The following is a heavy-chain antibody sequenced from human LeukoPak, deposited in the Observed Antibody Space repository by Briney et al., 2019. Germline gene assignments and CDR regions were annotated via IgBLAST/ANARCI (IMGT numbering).Heavy chain of an antibody. CDR2: IYYSGST. D-gene: IGHD1-26*01. CDR3: ARDGYSGSYSHDAFDI. V-gene: IGHV4-59*01. Sequence: SETLSLTCTVSGGSISSYYWSWIRQPPGKGLEWIGYIYYSGSTNYNPSLKSRVTISVDPSKNQFSLKLSSVTAADTAVYYCARDGYSGSYSHDAFDIWGQGTMVTVSS. CDR1: GGSISSYY. J-gene: IGHJ3*02.